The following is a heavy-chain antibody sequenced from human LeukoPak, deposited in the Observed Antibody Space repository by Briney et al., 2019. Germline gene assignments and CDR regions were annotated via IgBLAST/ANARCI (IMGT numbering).Heavy chain of an antibody. J-gene: IGHJ4*02. CDR3: ARDAGNYGGNSELDY. CDR2: ISTTGSSI. Sequence: GGSLRLSCAASGFTFSSYEMNWVRQAPGKGLEWVSYISTTGSSIYYADSVKGRFTISRDNVKNLLYLQMNSLRAEDTAAYYCARDAGNYGGNSELDYWGQGTLVTVSS. CDR1: GFTFSSYE. D-gene: IGHD4-23*01. V-gene: IGHV3-48*03.